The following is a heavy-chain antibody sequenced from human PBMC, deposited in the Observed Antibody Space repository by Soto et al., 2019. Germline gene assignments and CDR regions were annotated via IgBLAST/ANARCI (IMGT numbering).Heavy chain of an antibody. CDR3: ARERGEDFGVDMHV. V-gene: IGHV1-18*01. Sequence: ASVKVSCKASGYTFTSYGISWVRQAPGQGLEWMGWISAYNGNTNYAQKLQGRVTMTTDTSTNTAYMELRSLRSDDTAVYFCARERGEDFGVDMHVWGQGTTVTVSS. J-gene: IGHJ6*02. CDR2: ISAYNGNT. CDR1: GYTFTSYG. D-gene: IGHD2-8*01.